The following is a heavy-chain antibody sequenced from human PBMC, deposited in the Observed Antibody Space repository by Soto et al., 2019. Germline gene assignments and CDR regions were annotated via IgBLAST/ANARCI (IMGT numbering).Heavy chain of an antibody. D-gene: IGHD7-27*01. CDR2: ISSSGSTI. Sequence: GGSLRLSCAASGFTFSSYEMNWVRQAPGKGLEWVSYISSSGSTIYYADSVKGRFTISRDNAKNSLYLQMNSLRAEDTAVYYCARDRRDELGISAFDIWGQGTMVT. CDR3: ARDRRDELGISAFDI. J-gene: IGHJ3*02. CDR1: GFTFSSYE. V-gene: IGHV3-48*03.